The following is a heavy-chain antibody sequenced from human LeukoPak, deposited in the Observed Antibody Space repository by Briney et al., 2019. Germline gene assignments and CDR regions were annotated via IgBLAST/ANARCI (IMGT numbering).Heavy chain of an antibody. CDR1: GFTFSHYW. J-gene: IGHJ5*02. D-gene: IGHD3-10*01. Sequence: GGSLRLSCAASGFTFSHYWVTWVRQAPGKGLEWVSFISSSSITIYYADSVKGRFTISRDNAEKSLYLQMNSLRAEDTAVYYCARDAGDNWFDPWGQGTLVTVSS. CDR3: ARDAGDNWFDP. V-gene: IGHV3-48*04. CDR2: ISSSSITI.